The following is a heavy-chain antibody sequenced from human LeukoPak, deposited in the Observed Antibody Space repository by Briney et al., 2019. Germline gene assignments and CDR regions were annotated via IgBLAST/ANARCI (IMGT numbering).Heavy chain of an antibody. D-gene: IGHD3-10*01. Sequence: GGSLRLSCTASGFTFSGFSMHWVRQAPGKGLEWLSYISTSSRSTYYADSVKGRFTISRDNAKNTLFLDMHSLRPGDSAVYYCATSAVRGVACDYWGQGTLLTVSS. J-gene: IGHJ4*02. V-gene: IGHV3-48*01. CDR2: ISTSSRST. CDR1: GFTFSGFS. CDR3: ATSAVRGVACDY.